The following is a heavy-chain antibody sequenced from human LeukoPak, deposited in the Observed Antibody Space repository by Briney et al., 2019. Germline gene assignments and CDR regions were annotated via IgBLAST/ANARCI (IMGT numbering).Heavy chain of an antibody. J-gene: IGHJ6*03. V-gene: IGHV1-69*13. CDR2: IIPIFGTA. CDR1: GGTFSSYA. D-gene: IGHD5-18*01. CDR3: ASSGYSWNYYYMDV. Sequence: SVKVSCKASGGTFSSYAISWVRQAPGQGLEWMGGIIPIFGTANYAQKFQGRVTITADESTSTAYMELSSLRSEDTAVYYCASSGYSWNYYYMDVWGKGTTVTIS.